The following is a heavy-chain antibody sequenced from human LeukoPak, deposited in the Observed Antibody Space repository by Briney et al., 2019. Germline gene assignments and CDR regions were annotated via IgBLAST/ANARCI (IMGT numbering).Heavy chain of an antibody. J-gene: IGHJ6*02. D-gene: IGHD3-16*01. CDR1: GFTFSSYW. CDR3: ATYTHWVAGDV. Sequence: GGSLRLSCAASGFTFSSYWMSWVRQAPGKGLKWVANMNQDGSAKGYVDSVKGRFTISRDNARNSLYLQMSSLRPEDTAVYYCATYTHWVAGDVWGQGTTVTVSS. CDR2: MNQDGSAK. V-gene: IGHV3-7*01.